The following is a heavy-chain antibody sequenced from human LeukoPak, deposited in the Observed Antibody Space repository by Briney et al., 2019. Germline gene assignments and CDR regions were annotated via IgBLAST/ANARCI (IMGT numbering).Heavy chain of an antibody. CDR2: ISAYNGNT. V-gene: IGHV1-18*01. J-gene: IGHJ4*02. D-gene: IGHD3-22*01. CDR3: ARAALTYYYDSSSDY. Sequence: GASVKVSCKASGGTFSSYAISWVRQAPGQGLEWMGWISAYNGNTNYAQKLQGRVTMTTDTSTSTAYMELRSLRSDDTAVYYCARAALTYYYDSSSDYWGQGTLVTVSS. CDR1: GGTFSSYA.